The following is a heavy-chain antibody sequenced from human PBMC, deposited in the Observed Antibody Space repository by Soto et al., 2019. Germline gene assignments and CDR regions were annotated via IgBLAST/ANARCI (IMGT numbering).Heavy chain of an antibody. J-gene: IGHJ6*03. CDR1: GFTFSSYW. V-gene: IGHV3-7*01. CDR3: ARHRSYDLWSGSNARNYYMDL. D-gene: IGHD3-3*01. Sequence: PGGSLRLSSAASGFTFSSYWMSWVRQAPGKGLEWVANIKQDGSEKYYVDSVKGRFTISRDNAQNSLYLQVSSLRADDTAVYHTARHRSYDLWSGSNARNYYMDLWGKGTTVTVSS. CDR2: IKQDGSEK.